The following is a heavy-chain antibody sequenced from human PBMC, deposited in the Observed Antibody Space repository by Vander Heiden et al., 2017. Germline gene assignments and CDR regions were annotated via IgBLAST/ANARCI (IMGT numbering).Heavy chain of an antibody. Sequence: EVQRVASGGGLVQPGGSRRLSCAASGFTFSHYFRHWVRQAPGKGLVWVSSINGDGSTTNYAGSVKGRFTISRDNAKNTLYLQMNNLGAEDTAVYYCARGNYGMDVWGQGTTVTVS. V-gene: IGHV3-74*01. CDR3: ARGNYGMDV. CDR1: GFTFSHYF. J-gene: IGHJ6*02. CDR2: INGDGSTT.